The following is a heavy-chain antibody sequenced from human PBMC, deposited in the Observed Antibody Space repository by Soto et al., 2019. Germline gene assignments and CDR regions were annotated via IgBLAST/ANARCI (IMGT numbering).Heavy chain of an antibody. J-gene: IGHJ5*02. V-gene: IGHV3-30-3*01. D-gene: IGHD3-10*01. Sequence: QVQLVESGGGVVQPGRSLRLSCAASGFTFSTYAMHWVRQAPGKGLDWMAVISFDGSNQDYADSLRGRFTISRDNSKNILQLEMNSLRADDTAVYYCARDGGGKEFWPGHPTGWFDPWGQGTLVSVSS. CDR2: ISFDGSNQ. CDR3: ARDGGGKEFWPGHPTGWFDP. CDR1: GFTFSTYA.